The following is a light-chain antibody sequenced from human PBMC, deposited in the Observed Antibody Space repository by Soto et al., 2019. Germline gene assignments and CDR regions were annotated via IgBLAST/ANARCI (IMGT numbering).Light chain of an antibody. Sequence: DIQMPQSPSSLSASVGDRVTIPCQASQDISNYLNWYQQKPGKAPKFLIYDASNLATGVPSRFSGSGSGTDFTFTISSLQPEDIATYYCQQYDNLPITFGQGTRLEIK. CDR3: QQYDNLPIT. V-gene: IGKV1-33*01. CDR1: QDISNY. CDR2: DAS. J-gene: IGKJ5*01.